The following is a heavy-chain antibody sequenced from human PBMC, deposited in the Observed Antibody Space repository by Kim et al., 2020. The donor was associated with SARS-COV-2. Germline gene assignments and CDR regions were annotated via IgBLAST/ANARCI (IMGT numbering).Heavy chain of an antibody. CDR1: GFTFSSYG. CDR2: IWYDGSNK. D-gene: IGHD2-2*02. J-gene: IGHJ6*02. Sequence: GGSLRLSCAASGFTFSSYGMHWVRQAPGKGLEWVAVIWYDGSNKYYADSVKGRFTISRDNSKNTLYLQMNSLRAEDTAVYYCARGGYCSSTSCYIFTSDYYGMDVWGQGTTVTVSS. CDR3: ARGGYCSSTSCYIFTSDYYGMDV. V-gene: IGHV3-33*01.